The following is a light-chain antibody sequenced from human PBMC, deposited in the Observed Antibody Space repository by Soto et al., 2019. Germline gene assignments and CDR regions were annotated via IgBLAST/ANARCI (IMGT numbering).Light chain of an antibody. Sequence: LRPRSTATLSLSAGEGATLSCRSGQSVNSNLAWYQQKAGQAPRLLIYGTSTRATGIPARFSGTASATDFPLPISSLQSEAFAVHYCQQYKKRPRTVGPGTKVDIK. CDR1: QSVNSN. CDR3: QQYKKRPRT. CDR2: GTS. V-gene: IGKV3-15*01. J-gene: IGKJ1*01.